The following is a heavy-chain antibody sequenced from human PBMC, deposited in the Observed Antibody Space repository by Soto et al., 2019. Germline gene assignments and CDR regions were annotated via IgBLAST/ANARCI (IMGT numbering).Heavy chain of an antibody. D-gene: IGHD3-3*01. CDR2: ISSSSSYI. CDR3: ALVYYDFWSGSNYYMDV. Sequence: GGSLRLSCAASGFTFSSYSMNWVRQAPGKGLEWVSSISSSSSYIYYADSVKGRFTISRDNAKNSLYLQMNSLRAEDTAVYYCALVYYDFWSGSNYYMDVWGKGTTVTVSS. J-gene: IGHJ6*03. CDR1: GFTFSSYS. V-gene: IGHV3-21*01.